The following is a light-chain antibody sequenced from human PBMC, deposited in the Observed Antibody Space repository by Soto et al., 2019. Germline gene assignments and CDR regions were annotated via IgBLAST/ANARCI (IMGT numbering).Light chain of an antibody. CDR3: QQRSNWPPA. CDR1: QSVSSY. V-gene: IGKV3-11*01. J-gene: IGKJ5*01. CDR2: DAS. Sequence: EIVLTQSPATLSLSPGERATLSCRASQSVSSYLAWYQQKPGQAPRLLIYDASNRATGTPASFSGSGSGTYFTRTISSLEPEDFSVDYCQQRSNWPPAFGQGTRLEIK.